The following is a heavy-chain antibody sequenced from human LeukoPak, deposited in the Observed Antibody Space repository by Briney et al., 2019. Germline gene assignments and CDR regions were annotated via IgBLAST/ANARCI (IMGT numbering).Heavy chain of an antibody. J-gene: IGHJ4*02. V-gene: IGHV4-4*07. CDR2: IYSSGST. CDR3: ARGSSSSTEFDY. D-gene: IGHD6-13*01. Sequence: SETLSLTCTVSGGSISSYYWSWIRQPAGKGLEWIGRIYSSGSTNHSPSLQSRVTISVDKSKNQFSLKVSSVTAADTAVHYCARGSSSSTEFDYWGQGTLVTVSS. CDR1: GGSISSYY.